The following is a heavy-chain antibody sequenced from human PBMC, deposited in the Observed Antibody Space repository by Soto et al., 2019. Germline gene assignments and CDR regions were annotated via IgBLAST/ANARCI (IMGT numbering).Heavy chain of an antibody. Sequence: QPGGSLRLSCAASGFTFSSYAMHWVRQAPGKGLEWVAVISYDGSNKYYADSVKGRFTISRDNSKNTLYLQMNSLRAEDTAVYYCARLVGATFRVDYWGQGTLVTVSS. D-gene: IGHD1-26*01. V-gene: IGHV3-30-3*01. CDR1: GFTFSSYA. J-gene: IGHJ4*02. CDR3: ARLVGATFRVDY. CDR2: ISYDGSNK.